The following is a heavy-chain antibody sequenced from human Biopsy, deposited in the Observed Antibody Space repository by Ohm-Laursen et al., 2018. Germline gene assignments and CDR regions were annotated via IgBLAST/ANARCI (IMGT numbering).Heavy chain of an antibody. Sequence: SLRLSCAASGFLFSRHAMHWVRQAPGKGLEYVSAISSTGDGTYYANSVKGRFTVSRDNSGNRLYLQTDSLRIEDTAIYFCARAGDFGSRGAGDYWGRGTLVTVSS. D-gene: IGHD3-10*01. J-gene: IGHJ4*02. CDR2: ISSTGDGT. CDR1: GFLFSRHA. CDR3: ARAGDFGSRGAGDY. V-gene: IGHV3-64*01.